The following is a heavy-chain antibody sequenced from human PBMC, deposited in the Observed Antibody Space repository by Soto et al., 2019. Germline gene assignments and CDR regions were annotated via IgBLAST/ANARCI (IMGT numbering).Heavy chain of an antibody. D-gene: IGHD1-1*01. J-gene: IGHJ3*02. CDR3: AKDLARYNDAFDI. CDR1: GFTFSSYA. V-gene: IGHV3-23*01. CDR2: ISGSGGST. Sequence: EVQLLESGGGLVQPGGSLRLSCAASGFTFSSYAMSWVRQAPGKGLEWVSAISGSGGSTYYADSVKGRFTISRDNSKNTLYLQINSLRAEDTAVYYCAKDLARYNDAFDIWGQGTMVTVSS.